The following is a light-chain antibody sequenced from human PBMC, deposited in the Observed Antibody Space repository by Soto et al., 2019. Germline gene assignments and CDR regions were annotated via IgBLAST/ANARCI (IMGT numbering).Light chain of an antibody. CDR1: RSNIGSNS. CDR3: AAWDDSLNGRYV. J-gene: IGLJ1*01. V-gene: IGLV1-44*01. CDR2: SNN. Sequence: QSVLTQPPSASGTPGQRVTISCSGDRSNIGSNSVNWHQQLPGTAPKLLIYSNNQRPSGVPDRFSGSKSGTSASLAISGLQSEDEADYYCAAWDDSLNGRYVFGTGTKLTVL.